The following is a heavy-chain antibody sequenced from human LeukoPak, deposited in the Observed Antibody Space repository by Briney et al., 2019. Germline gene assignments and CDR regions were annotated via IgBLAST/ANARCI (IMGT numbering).Heavy chain of an antibody. J-gene: IGHJ4*02. CDR3: AKCSGGSYYHSDDY. D-gene: IGHD2-15*01. CDR1: GFSFSRYD. V-gene: IGHV3-21*01. CDR2: ISSSGSYR. Sequence: GGSLRLSCSASGFSFSRYDMHWVRQAPGKGLEWVSSISSSGSYRYYADSVKGRFTISRDNAKKSLYLQMNSLRAEDTAVYYCAKCSGGSYYHSDDYWGQGTLVTVSS.